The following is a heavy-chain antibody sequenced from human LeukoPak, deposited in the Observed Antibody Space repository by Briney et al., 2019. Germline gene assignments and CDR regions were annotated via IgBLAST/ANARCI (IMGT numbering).Heavy chain of an antibody. V-gene: IGHV4-4*07. J-gene: IGHJ4*02. D-gene: IGHD6-19*01. CDR3: ARDGHSSGWLDY. CDR1: GASIRNYY. CDR2: IYSSGST. Sequence: SETLSLTCTVSGASIRNYYWSWIRRPAGKGLEWIGRIYSSGSTNYNPSLNSRVTMSVDTSKNQFSLKLSSVTAADTAVYYCARDGHSSGWLDYWGQGAMITVSS.